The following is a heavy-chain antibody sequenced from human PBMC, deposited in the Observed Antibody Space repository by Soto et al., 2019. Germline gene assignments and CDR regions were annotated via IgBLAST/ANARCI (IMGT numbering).Heavy chain of an antibody. CDR2: ISYDGSNK. J-gene: IGHJ4*02. CDR1: GFTFSSYA. CDR3: ASAGDSSGYLASY. D-gene: IGHD3-22*01. Sequence: GGSLRLSCAASGFTFSSYAMHWVRQAPGKGLEWVAVISYDGSNKYYADSVKGRFTISRDNSKNTLYLQMNSLRAEDTAVYYCASAGDSSGYLASYWGQGTLVTVSS. V-gene: IGHV3-30-3*01.